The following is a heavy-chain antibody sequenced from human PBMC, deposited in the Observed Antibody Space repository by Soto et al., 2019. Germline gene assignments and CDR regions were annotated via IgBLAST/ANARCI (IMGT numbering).Heavy chain of an antibody. J-gene: IGHJ4*02. CDR1: GGSFSGYY. Sequence: SETLSLTCAVYGGSFSGYYWSWIRQPPGKGLEWIGEINHSGSTNYNPSLKSRVTISVDTSKNQFSLKLSSVTAADTAVYYCARAGYSSGWYIGYWGQGTLVTSPQ. D-gene: IGHD6-19*01. V-gene: IGHV4-34*01. CDR2: INHSGST. CDR3: ARAGYSSGWYIGY.